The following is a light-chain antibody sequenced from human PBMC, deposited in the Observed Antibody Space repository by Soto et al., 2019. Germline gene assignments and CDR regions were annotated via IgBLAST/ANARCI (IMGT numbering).Light chain of an antibody. V-gene: IGKV1-39*01. CDR3: QQSYSTPPVT. CDR1: QRISNY. J-gene: IGKJ4*01. CDR2: AAS. Sequence: DIQMTQSPSALSASVGDRVTISCRARQRISNYVNWYQHKPGKAPELLIYAASSLQSGVPSRFSGSGSGTDFTLTISSLQPEDVATYYCQQSYSTPPVTFGGGTKVEIK.